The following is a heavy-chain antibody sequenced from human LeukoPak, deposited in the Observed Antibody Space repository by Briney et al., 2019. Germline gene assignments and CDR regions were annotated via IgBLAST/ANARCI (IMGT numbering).Heavy chain of an antibody. CDR1: GFTFSNYA. J-gene: IGHJ6*02. Sequence: PGGSLRLSCAASGFTFSNYALSWVRQAPGKGLEWVSTISDTSTNTYYADSVTGRFTISRDNSMNTLYLQMNSLRAEDTAIYFCAEVPCPDYGSWRPPFMDVWGQGTTVAVSS. CDR3: AEVPCPDYGSWRPPFMDV. CDR2: ISDTSTNT. V-gene: IGHV3-23*01. D-gene: IGHD3-10*01.